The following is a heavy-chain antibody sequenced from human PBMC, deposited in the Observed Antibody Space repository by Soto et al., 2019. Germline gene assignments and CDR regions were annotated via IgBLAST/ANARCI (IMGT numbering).Heavy chain of an antibody. CDR2: IRSKAYGGTT. CDR1: GFTFGDYA. J-gene: IGHJ6*03. Sequence: GGSLRLSCTASGFTFGDYAMSWFRQAPGKGLEWVGFIRSKAYGGTTEYAASVKGRFTISRDDSKSIAYLQMNSLKTEDTAVYYCTTKRDYGPYYYYMDVWGKGTTVTVSS. V-gene: IGHV3-49*03. CDR3: TTKRDYGPYYYYMDV. D-gene: IGHD4-17*01.